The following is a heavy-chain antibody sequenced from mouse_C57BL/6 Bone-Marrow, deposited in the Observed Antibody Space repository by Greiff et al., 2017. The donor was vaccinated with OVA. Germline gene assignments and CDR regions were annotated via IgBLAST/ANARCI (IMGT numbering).Heavy chain of an antibody. CDR2: IYPGGGYT. V-gene: IGHV1-63*01. D-gene: IGHD1-1*01. CDR1: GYTFTNYW. CDR3: ARVRYYAMDY. Sequence: VMLVESGAELVRPGTSVKMSCKASGYTFTNYWIGWAKQRPGHGLEWIGDIYPGGGYTNYNEKFKGKATLTADKSSSTAYMQFSSLTSEDSAIYYCARVRYYAMDYWGQGTSVTVSS. J-gene: IGHJ4*01.